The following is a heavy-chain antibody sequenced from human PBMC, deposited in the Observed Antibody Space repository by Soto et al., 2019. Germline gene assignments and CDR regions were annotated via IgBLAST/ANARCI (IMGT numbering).Heavy chain of an antibody. V-gene: IGHV3-9*01. CDR2: INWNGGSI. J-gene: IGHJ6*02. CDR1: GFTFDGYG. D-gene: IGHD5-12*01. Sequence: GGSLRLSCAASGFTFDGYGMHWVRQAPGKGLEWVSAINWNGGSIGYAGSVKGRFTISRDNAKNSLYLQMNSLRAEDTALYYCAKDIYNGYGGGMDVWGQGTTVTVSS. CDR3: AKDIYNGYGGGMDV.